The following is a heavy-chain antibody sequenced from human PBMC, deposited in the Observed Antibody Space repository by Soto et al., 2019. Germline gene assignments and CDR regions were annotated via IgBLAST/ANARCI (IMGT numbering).Heavy chain of an antibody. D-gene: IGHD4-17*01. J-gene: IGHJ4*02. Sequence: SETLSLTCSLSGGAIGGYYWSWIRQPPGKALEWIGYVSYSGSTDYHPSLKSRVSISIDTSKNQFSLKLSSVTAADTAVYYCARERTVTTEYYFDYWGQGTLVTVSS. CDR2: VSYSGST. CDR1: GGAIGGYY. V-gene: IGHV4-59*12. CDR3: ARERTVTTEYYFDY.